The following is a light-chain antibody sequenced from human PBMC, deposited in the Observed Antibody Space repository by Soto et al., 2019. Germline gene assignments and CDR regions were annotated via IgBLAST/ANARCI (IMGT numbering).Light chain of an antibody. V-gene: IGLV2-23*02. CDR2: EDS. Sequence: QSALTQPASGSGSPGQSITISCTGTSSDVGSYNLVSWYQQHPGKAPKLMIYEDSKRPSGVSNRFSGSKSGNTASLTISGLQAEDEADYYCCSYAGSSTFLYVFGTGTRSPS. J-gene: IGLJ1*01. CDR3: CSYAGSSTFLYV. CDR1: SSDVGSYNL.